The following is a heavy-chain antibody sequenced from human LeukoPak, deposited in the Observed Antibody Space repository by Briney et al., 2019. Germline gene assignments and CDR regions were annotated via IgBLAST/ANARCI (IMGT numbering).Heavy chain of an antibody. Sequence: GRSLRLSCAASGFTFSISAMTWVRQAPGKGLEWVSVISSSGGDTHCADSVKGRFTISRDNSKNTLYLQMNSLRAEDTAVYYCAKDHVSSDPWGQGTLVTVSS. CDR2: ISSSGGDT. D-gene: IGHD6-13*01. CDR3: AKDHVSSDP. V-gene: IGHV3-23*01. CDR1: GFTFSISA. J-gene: IGHJ5*02.